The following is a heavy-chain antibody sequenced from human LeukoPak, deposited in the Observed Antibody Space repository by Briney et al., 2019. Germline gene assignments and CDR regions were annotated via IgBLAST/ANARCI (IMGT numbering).Heavy chain of an antibody. V-gene: IGHV1-2*06. D-gene: IGHD3-22*01. J-gene: IGHJ3*02. CDR1: GYTFTDYY. CDR3: ARMRGYAFDI. CDR2: ITPNNGGT. Sequence: ASVKVSCKASGYTFTDYYMHWVRQAPGQGFEWMGRITPNNGGTNYAQKFQGRVTMTRDTSISTAYMELSRLRSDDTAVYYCARMRGYAFDIWGQGTMVTVSS.